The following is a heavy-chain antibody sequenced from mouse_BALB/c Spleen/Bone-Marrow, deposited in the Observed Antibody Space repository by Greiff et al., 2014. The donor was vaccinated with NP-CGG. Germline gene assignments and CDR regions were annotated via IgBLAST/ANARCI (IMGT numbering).Heavy chain of an antibody. D-gene: IGHD1-1*01. Sequence: QVQLQQSGAELARPGASVKMSCKASGYTFTSYTMHWVKQRPGQGLEWIGYINPSSGYTNYNQKFKDKATLTADKSSSTAYMQLSSLTAEDSAVYYCARESLYGSNYYWGQGTTLTVSS. J-gene: IGHJ2*01. CDR1: GYTFTSYT. CDR2: INPSSGYT. V-gene: IGHV1-4*01. CDR3: ARESLYGSNYY.